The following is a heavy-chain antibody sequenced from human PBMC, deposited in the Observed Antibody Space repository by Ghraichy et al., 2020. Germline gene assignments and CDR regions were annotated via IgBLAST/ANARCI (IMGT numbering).Heavy chain of an antibody. J-gene: IGHJ6*02. CDR3: ARHSRVPPHYHYYGMDV. CDR2: IQYRGST. D-gene: IGHD3-16*01. Sequence: SETLSLTCVVSGDSISSSSYHWAWIRQSPGKGLEWIGSIQYRGSTFYDTSLQSRLTISVDTSKNQISLRMSSVTAADTAVYYCARHSRVPPHYHYYGMDVWGPGTTVTLS. CDR1: GDSISSSSYH. V-gene: IGHV4-39*01.